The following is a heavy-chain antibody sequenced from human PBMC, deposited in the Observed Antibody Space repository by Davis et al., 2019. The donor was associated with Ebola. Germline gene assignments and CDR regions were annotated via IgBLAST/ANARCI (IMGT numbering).Heavy chain of an antibody. V-gene: IGHV3-30*14. CDR1: GFTFSSYA. CDR2: LSYDGSNK. Sequence: GESLKISCAASGFTFSSYAMHWVRQAPGKGLEWVAVLSYDGSNKYYADSVKGQLTISRDNSKNTLYLQMNSLRAEDTAVYYCARERCSGGSCYRGVNWFDPWGQGTLVTVSS. CDR3: ARERCSGGSCYRGVNWFDP. J-gene: IGHJ5*02. D-gene: IGHD2-15*01.